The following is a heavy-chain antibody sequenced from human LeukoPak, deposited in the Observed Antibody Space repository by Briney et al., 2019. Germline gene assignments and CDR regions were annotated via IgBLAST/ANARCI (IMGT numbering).Heavy chain of an antibody. D-gene: IGHD1-26*01. CDR1: GYTFTRYY. CDR2: INPSSGTT. Sequence: ASVKVSCKASGYTFTRYYLHWVRQASGQGLEWMGIINPSSGTTNYAQKFQGRVTMTRDTSTSTAYMDLSSLRSEDTAVYYCARGSGELQYYFDYWGQGTLVTVSS. V-gene: IGHV1-46*01. J-gene: IGHJ4*02. CDR3: ARGSGELQYYFDY.